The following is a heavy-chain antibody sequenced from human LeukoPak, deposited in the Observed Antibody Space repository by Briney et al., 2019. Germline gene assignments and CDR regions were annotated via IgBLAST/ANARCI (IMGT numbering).Heavy chain of an antibody. D-gene: IGHD2-21*02. CDR1: GFTFSEYG. CDR2: ISGSGLYT. V-gene: IGHV3-21*01. CDR3: ARVLVVVTGNYMDV. Sequence: AGGSLRLSCAASGFTFSEYGMSWVRQAPGKGLEWVSAISGSGLYTYYADSVKGRFTISRDSAKNSLYLQMNSLRAEDTAVYYCARVLVVVTGNYMDVWGKGTTVTISS. J-gene: IGHJ6*03.